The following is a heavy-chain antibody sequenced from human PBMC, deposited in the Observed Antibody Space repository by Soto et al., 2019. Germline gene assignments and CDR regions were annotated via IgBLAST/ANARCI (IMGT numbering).Heavy chain of an antibody. CDR1: GFTFSSYG. D-gene: IGHD5-12*01. V-gene: IGHV3-33*01. Sequence: GGSLRLSCAASGFTFSSYGMHWVRQAPGKGLEWVAVIWYDGSNKYYADSVKGRFTISRDNSKNTLYLQMNSLRAEDTAVYYCARSVLGYNRDYYYGMDVWGQGTTVTVSS. J-gene: IGHJ6*02. CDR2: IWYDGSNK. CDR3: ARSVLGYNRDYYYGMDV.